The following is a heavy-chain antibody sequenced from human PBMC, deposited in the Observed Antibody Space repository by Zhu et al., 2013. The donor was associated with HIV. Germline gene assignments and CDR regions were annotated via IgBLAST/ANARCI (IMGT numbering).Heavy chain of an antibody. CDR3: ARPSLTGDFYFDY. Sequence: QVQLVQSGADVKKPGASVKVSCKASGYTFTDYYMLWLRQAPGQGIEWVGWINPNSGGTDYAQIFQGRVTLTRDTSITTAYMELSRLSSDDTAMYYCARPSLTGDFYFDYWGQGTLVTVSS. CDR2: INPNSGGT. J-gene: IGHJ4*02. V-gene: IGHV1-2*02. D-gene: IGHD7-27*01. CDR1: GYTFTDYY.